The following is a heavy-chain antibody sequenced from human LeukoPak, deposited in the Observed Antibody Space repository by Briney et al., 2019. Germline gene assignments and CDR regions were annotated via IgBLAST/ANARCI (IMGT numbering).Heavy chain of an antibody. CDR3: ARAGQEWFGELGFDQ. V-gene: IGHV3-20*04. CDR2: INWNGGHI. Sequence: GGSLRLSCAASGFTFHGYAMHWVRQTPGKGLEWVSSINWNGGHIASADSVKGRFAISRENAKNSLYLQTNSLRAEDTAVYYCARAGQEWFGELGFDQWGQGTLVIVSS. D-gene: IGHD3-10*01. J-gene: IGHJ4*02. CDR1: GFTFHGYA.